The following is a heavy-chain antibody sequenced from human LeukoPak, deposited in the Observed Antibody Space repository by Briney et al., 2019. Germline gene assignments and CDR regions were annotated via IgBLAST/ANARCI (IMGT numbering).Heavy chain of an antibody. Sequence: PGRSLRLSCAASGFTFSSYGMHWVRQAPGKGLEWVAVISYDGSNKYYADSVKGRFTISRDNSKNTLYLQMNSLRAEDTAVYYCAKDLKTHYDILTGEYGMDVWAKGPRSPSP. CDR3: AKDLKTHYDILTGEYGMDV. D-gene: IGHD3-9*01. CDR1: GFTFSSYG. CDR2: ISYDGSNK. V-gene: IGHV3-30*18. J-gene: IGHJ6*02.